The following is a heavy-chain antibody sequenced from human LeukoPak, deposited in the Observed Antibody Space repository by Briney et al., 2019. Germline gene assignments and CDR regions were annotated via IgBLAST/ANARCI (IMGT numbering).Heavy chain of an antibody. J-gene: IGHJ4*02. V-gene: IGHV3-48*04. D-gene: IGHD1-26*01. CDR1: GFTFSGYW. CDR3: ARGSGEGGTFDY. Sequence: PGGSLRLSCAASGFTFSGYWMSWVRQAPGKGLEWVSHINIVNNAIYYSDSVKGRFTISRDNAKNSLYLQMNSLRAEDTAVYYCARGSGEGGTFDYWGQGTLVSVSS. CDR2: INIVNNAI.